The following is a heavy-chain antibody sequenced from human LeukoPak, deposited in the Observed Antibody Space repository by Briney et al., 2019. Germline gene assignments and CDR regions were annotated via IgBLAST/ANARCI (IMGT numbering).Heavy chain of an antibody. Sequence: GASVKVSCKASGYTFTSYGISWVRQAPGQGLEWMGWISAYNGNTNYAQKLQGRVTMTTDTSTSTAYMELRSLRSEDTAVYYCARGDYDSSGPPTYYYYYYMDVWGKGTTVTVSS. J-gene: IGHJ6*03. CDR3: ARGDYDSSGPPTYYYYYYMDV. D-gene: IGHD3-22*01. V-gene: IGHV1-18*01. CDR2: ISAYNGNT. CDR1: GYTFTSYG.